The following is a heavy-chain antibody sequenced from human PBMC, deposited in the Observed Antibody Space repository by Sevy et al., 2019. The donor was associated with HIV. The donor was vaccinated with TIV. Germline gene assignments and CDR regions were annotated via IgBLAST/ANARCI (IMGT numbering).Heavy chain of an antibody. CDR3: ARGAAAGTFDY. CDR1: GFTFSSYW. CDR2: VNSDGSST. Sequence: GGSLRLSCAASGFTFSSYWMHWVRQAPGKGLVWVSRVNSDGSSTSYADSVKGRFTISRENAKNTLYLQTNSLRAEDTAVYYCARGAAAGTFDYWGQGTLVTVSS. V-gene: IGHV3-74*01. J-gene: IGHJ4*02. D-gene: IGHD6-13*01.